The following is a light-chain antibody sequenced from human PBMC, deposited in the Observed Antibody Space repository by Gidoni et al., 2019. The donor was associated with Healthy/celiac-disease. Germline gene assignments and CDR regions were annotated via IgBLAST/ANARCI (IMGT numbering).Light chain of an antibody. Sequence: ESVMTHSLATLSVSQGARATLSCRASQSVSSNLAWYQQKPGQAPRLLIYGASTRATGIPAKFSGSGSGTEFTLTISSLQSEDFAVYYCKQYNNWPLTFGGXTKVEIK. V-gene: IGKV3-15*01. CDR2: GAS. J-gene: IGKJ4*01. CDR3: KQYNNWPLT. CDR1: QSVSSN.